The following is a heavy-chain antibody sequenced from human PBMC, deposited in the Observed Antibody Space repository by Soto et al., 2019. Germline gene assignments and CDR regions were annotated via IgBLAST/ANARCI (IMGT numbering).Heavy chain of an antibody. V-gene: IGHV3-48*04. CDR1: EFPFSSYS. D-gene: IGHD3-22*01. J-gene: IGHJ4*02. Sequence: EVQLVESGGGLVQPGESLRLSFVGSEFPFSSYSFNWVRQAPGKGLEWVSYISRSDIPKYADSVKGRFTISRDNAKNSLYLQVNSLRAEDTAVYYCARLATSGYYTSDYWGQGTLVTVSS. CDR3: ARLATSGYYTSDY. CDR2: ISRSDIP.